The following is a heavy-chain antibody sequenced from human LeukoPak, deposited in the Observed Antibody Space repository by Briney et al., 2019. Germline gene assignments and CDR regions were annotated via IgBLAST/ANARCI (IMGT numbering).Heavy chain of an antibody. CDR2: ISSSSSYI. CDR3: AREGTAAADFDY. J-gene: IGHJ4*02. V-gene: IGHV3-21*01. Sequence: GGSLRLSCAAYGFTFSSYSMNWVRQAPGKGLEWVSSISSSSSYIYYADSVKGRFTISRDNAKNSLYLQMNSLRAEDTAVYYCAREGTAAADFDYWGQGTLVTVSS. D-gene: IGHD6-13*01. CDR1: GFTFSSYS.